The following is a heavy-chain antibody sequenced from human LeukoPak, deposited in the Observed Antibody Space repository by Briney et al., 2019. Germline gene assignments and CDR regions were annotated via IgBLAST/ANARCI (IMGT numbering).Heavy chain of an antibody. Sequence: GGSLRLSCAASGFTFSTYGMHWVRQAPGKGLEWVAVISYDGSNEYYADSVKGRFTISRDNSKNTLCLQMSSLRAEDTAVYYCAKEFNRGLPDYWGQGTLVTVPS. CDR2: ISYDGSNE. CDR3: AKEFNRGLPDY. V-gene: IGHV3-30*18. D-gene: IGHD2-21*01. CDR1: GFTFSTYG. J-gene: IGHJ4*02.